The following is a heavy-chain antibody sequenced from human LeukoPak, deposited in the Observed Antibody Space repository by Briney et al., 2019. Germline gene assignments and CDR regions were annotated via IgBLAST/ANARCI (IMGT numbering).Heavy chain of an antibody. CDR2: ISSSGSTI. V-gene: IGHV3-11*01. CDR1: GVTFSDYY. CDR3: ARVPIAVAGTLDY. Sequence: PGGSLRLSCAASGVTFSDYYMIWIRQAPGKGLEWVSYISSSGSTIYDADSVNGRFTISRDNAKNSLYLQMNSLRAEDTAVYYCARVPIAVAGTLDYWGQGTLVTVSS. J-gene: IGHJ4*02. D-gene: IGHD6-19*01.